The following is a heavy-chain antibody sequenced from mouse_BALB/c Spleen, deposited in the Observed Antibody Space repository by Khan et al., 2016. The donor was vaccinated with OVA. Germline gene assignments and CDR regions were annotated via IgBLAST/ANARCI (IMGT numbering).Heavy chain of an antibody. V-gene: IGHV1S135*01. CDR1: GYSFSTYY. J-gene: IGHJ3*01. D-gene: IGHD1-1*01. Sequence: IQLVQSGPELMKPGASVKISCKASGYSFSTYYIHWVTRSHGKTLEWIGYIDPFSGGATYNQKFKGKATLTVDKSSSTAYMHLTSLTSEDSSVYYCARHGSTSWLAYWGQGTLVTASA. CDR3: ARHGSTSWLAY. CDR2: IDPFSGGA.